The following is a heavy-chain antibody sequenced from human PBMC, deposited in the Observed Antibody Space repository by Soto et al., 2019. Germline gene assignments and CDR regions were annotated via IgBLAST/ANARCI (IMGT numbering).Heavy chain of an antibody. Sequence: GSLRLSCAASGFTFSSYSMNWVRQAPGKGLEWVSSISSSSSYIYYADSVKGRFTISRDNAKNSLYLQMNSLRAEDTAVYYCARDHHPLNYYYGMDVWGQGTTVTVSS. CDR3: ARDHHPLNYYYGMDV. CDR1: GFTFSSYS. CDR2: ISSSSSYI. J-gene: IGHJ6*02. V-gene: IGHV3-21*01.